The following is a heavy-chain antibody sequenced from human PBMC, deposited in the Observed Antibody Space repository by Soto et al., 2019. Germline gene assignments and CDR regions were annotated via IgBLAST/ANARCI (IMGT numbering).Heavy chain of an antibody. J-gene: IGHJ4*02. V-gene: IGHV1-18*01. CDR1: GYTFTSYG. D-gene: IGHD3-10*01. Sequence: QVQLVQSGAEVKKPGASVKVSCKASGYTFTSYGISWVRQAPGQGLEWMGWINVYNGNTNYAQKLQGRVTMTTDTSTSTANLDLRSLTSDDTAVYFCARDTSRGDYDYWGQGTLVNVS. CDR2: INVYNGNT. CDR3: ARDTSRGDYDY.